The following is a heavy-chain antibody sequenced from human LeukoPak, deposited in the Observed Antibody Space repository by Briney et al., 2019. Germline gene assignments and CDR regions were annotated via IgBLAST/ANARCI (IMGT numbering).Heavy chain of an antibody. D-gene: IGHD3-16*02. CDR1: GGSFSGYY. J-gene: IGHJ4*02. Sequence: PSETLSLTCAVYGGSFSGYYWSWIRQPPGKGLEWIGEINHSGSTNYNPSLKSRVTISVDTSKNQFSLKLSSVTAADTAVYYCARGPNYAWGSYRSPARDYWGQGTLVTVSS. CDR3: ARGPNYAWGSYRSPARDY. CDR2: INHSGST. V-gene: IGHV4-34*01.